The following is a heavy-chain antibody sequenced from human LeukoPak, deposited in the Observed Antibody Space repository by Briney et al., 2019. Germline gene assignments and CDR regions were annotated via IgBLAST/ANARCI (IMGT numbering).Heavy chain of an antibody. Sequence: ASVNVSCKASGYTFTSYAMNWVRQAPGQGLEWMGWINTNTGNPTYAQGFTGRFVFSLDTSVSTAYLQISSLKAEDTAVYYCARAVPGARRTYYFDYWGQGTLVTVSS. CDR3: ARAVPGARRTYYFDY. V-gene: IGHV7-4-1*02. CDR1: GYTFTSYA. D-gene: IGHD2-2*01. J-gene: IGHJ4*02. CDR2: INTNTGNP.